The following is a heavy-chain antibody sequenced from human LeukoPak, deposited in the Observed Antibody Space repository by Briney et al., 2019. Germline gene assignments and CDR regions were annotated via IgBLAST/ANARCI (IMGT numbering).Heavy chain of an antibody. CDR2: THYSGTT. CDR1: GGSISTYY. J-gene: IGHJ2*01. V-gene: IGHV4-59*01. CDR3: ARLKGLGDWYFDL. Sequence: SETLSLTCTVSGGSISTYYWTWIRQPPGKGLEWIGNTHYSGTTSYNPSLRSRVTMSVDTSKRQFSLTLNSVTAADTAVYYCARLKGLGDWYFDLWGRGTLVTVSS. D-gene: IGHD3/OR15-3a*01.